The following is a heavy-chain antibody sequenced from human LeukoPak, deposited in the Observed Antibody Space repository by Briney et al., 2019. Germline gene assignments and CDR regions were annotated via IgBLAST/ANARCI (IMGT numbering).Heavy chain of an antibody. Sequence: PGGSLRLSCAASGFTFDDYAMHWVRQAPGKGLEWVSGISWNSGSIGYADSVKGRFTISRDNAKNSLYLQMNSLRAEDTALYYCAKDTGVLWFGELFAYFDYWGQGTLVTASS. CDR2: ISWNSGSI. CDR1: GFTFDDYA. D-gene: IGHD3-10*01. J-gene: IGHJ4*02. CDR3: AKDTGVLWFGELFAYFDY. V-gene: IGHV3-9*01.